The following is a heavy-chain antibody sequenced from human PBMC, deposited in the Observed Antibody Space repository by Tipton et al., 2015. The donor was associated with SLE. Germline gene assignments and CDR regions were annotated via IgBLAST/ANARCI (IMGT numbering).Heavy chain of an antibody. CDR2: IYYSGST. V-gene: IGHV4-59*12. Sequence: TLSLTCTVSGGSISSYDWSWIRQPPGKGLEWIGNIYYSGSTNYNPSLKSRVTISVDTSKNQFSLRLSSVTAADTAMYYCARGRRPTIRYFDGPKGAFFDSWGQGNLVTVSS. J-gene: IGHJ4*02. D-gene: IGHD3-9*01. CDR1: GGSISSYD. CDR3: ARGRRPTIRYFDGPKGAFFDS.